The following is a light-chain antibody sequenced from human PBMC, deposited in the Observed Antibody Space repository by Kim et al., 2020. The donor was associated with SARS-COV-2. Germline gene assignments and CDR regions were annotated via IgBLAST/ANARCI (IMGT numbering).Light chain of an antibody. CDR3: QQRSNWIT. J-gene: IGKJ5*01. CDR1: QSISSF. V-gene: IGKV3-11*01. CDR2: DAS. Sequence: SLAPGERATRSCRASQSISSFLAWYQQRPGQAPRLLMYDASNRATGIPARFSGSGSGTDFTLSISSLEPEDFAVYFCQQRSNWITFGQGTRLEIK.